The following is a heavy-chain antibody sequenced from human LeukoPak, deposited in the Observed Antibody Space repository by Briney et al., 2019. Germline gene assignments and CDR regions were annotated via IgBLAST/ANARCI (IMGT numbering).Heavy chain of an antibody. J-gene: IGHJ4*02. CDR1: GGSLSIYY. CDR3: ARGEYSGNYDC. CDR2: IYTSGGP. Sequence: SETLSLTCTISGGSLSIYYWSWIRQPAGKGLEWIGRIYTSGGPDYNPSLKSRVTMSVDTSKNQFSLKLSSVTAADTAVYYRARGEYSGNYDCWGQGTLVTVSS. V-gene: IGHV4-4*07. D-gene: IGHD1-26*01.